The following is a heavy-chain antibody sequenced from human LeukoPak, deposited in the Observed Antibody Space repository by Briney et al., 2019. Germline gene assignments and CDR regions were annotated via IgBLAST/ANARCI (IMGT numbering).Heavy chain of an antibody. V-gene: IGHV3-21*01. D-gene: IGHD2-21*02. CDR1: GFTFNADT. CDR2: IDSSSGSK. J-gene: IGHJ4*02. CDR3: VRGDRRDF. Sequence: GGSLRLSCAASGFTFNADTMNWVRQAPGKGLEWLSSIDSSSGSKFYADSVRGRFIISRDNAKKSLYLQMNNLRADDSAEYYCVRGDRRDFWGQGTLVIVSS.